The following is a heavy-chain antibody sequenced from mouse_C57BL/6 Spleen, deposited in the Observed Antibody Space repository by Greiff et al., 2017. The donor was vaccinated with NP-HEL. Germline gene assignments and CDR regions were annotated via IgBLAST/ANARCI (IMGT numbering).Heavy chain of an antibody. CDR2: ISSGGSYT. Sequence: EVKLVESGGDLVKPGGSLKLSCAASGFTFSSYGMSWVRQTPDKRLEWVATISSGGSYTYYPDSVKGRFTISRDNAKNTLYLQMSSLKSEDTAMYYCARHRDYYGSSYNAMDYWGQGTSVTVSS. D-gene: IGHD1-1*01. V-gene: IGHV5-6*01. CDR3: ARHRDYYGSSYNAMDY. J-gene: IGHJ4*01. CDR1: GFTFSSYG.